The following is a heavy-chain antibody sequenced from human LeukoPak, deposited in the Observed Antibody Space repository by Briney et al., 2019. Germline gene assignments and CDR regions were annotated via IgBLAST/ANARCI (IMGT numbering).Heavy chain of an antibody. Sequence: GGSLRLSCAASRFIFSSYWMRWVRQAPGKGLEWVANIKQDGSEKYYVDSVKGRVTIPRDNAKHSLYLQMNSLRAEDTAVYYCARALTDIAVANDYWGQGTLVTVSS. V-gene: IGHV3-7*01. CDR2: IKQDGSEK. CDR3: ARALTDIAVANDY. J-gene: IGHJ4*02. CDR1: RFIFSSYW. D-gene: IGHD6-19*01.